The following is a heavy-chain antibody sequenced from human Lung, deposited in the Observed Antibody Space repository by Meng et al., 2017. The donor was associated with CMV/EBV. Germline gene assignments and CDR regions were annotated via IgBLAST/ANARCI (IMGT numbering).Heavy chain of an antibody. D-gene: IGHD2-8*01. V-gene: IGHV3-21*06. CDR2: ITYSSSYK. CDR3: ARRWGASVGVYYYYGMDV. J-gene: IGHJ6*02. CDR1: GFNFSDYS. Sequence: GESLKISCAASGFNFSDYSMNWVRQAPGKGLEWVSSITYSSSYKKYADSVKGRFTISRDNAKNSLFLQMSSLRAEDTAVYYCARRWGASVGVYYYYGMDVWXQGTXVTVSS.